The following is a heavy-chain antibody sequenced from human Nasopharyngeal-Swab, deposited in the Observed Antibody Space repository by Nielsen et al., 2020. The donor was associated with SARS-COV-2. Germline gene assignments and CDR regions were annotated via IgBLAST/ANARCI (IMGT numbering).Heavy chain of an antibody. Sequence: GSLRLSCAVSGYSISSGYYWGWIRQPPGKGLEWIGSIYHIGSTYYNPSLKSRVTISVDTSKNQFSLKLSSVTAADTAVYYCARHERIAAIRINWFDPWGQGTLVTVSS. CDR3: ARHERIAAIRINWFDP. J-gene: IGHJ5*02. D-gene: IGHD6-13*01. CDR2: IYHIGST. CDR1: GYSISSGYY. V-gene: IGHV4-38-2*01.